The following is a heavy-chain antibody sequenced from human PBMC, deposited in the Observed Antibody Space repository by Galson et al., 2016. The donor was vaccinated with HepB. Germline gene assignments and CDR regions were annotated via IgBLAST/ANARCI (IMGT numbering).Heavy chain of an antibody. D-gene: IGHD2-15*01. CDR1: GFTFSDYY. CDR3: ARDRVVLAATGAFDI. CDR2: ISSSGGTI. Sequence: GSLRLSCAASGFTFSDYYMSWIRQAPGKGLEWVSYISSSGGTIYYADSVKGRFTISRDNAKNSLYLQMNSLRADDTAVYHCARDRVVLAATGAFDIWGRGTVVTVSS. V-gene: IGHV3-11*01. J-gene: IGHJ3*02.